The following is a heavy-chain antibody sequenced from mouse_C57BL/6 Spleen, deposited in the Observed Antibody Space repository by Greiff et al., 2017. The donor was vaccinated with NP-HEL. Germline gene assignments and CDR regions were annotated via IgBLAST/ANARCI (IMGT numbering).Heavy chain of an antibody. CDR2: IDPSDSYT. D-gene: IGHD4-1*01. CDR3: ARVSGTGYFDV. J-gene: IGHJ1*03. Sequence: QVQLQQPGAELVKPGASVTLSCKASGYTFTSYWMQWVKQRPGQGLEWIGEIDPSDSYTNYNQKFKGKATLTVDTSSSTAYMQLSSLTSEDSAVYYCARVSGTGYFDVWGTGTTVTVSS. V-gene: IGHV1-50*01. CDR1: GYTFTSYW.